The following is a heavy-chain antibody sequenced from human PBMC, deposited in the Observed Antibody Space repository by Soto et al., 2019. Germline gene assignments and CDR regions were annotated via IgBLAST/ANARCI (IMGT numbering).Heavy chain of an antibody. D-gene: IGHD4-17*01. V-gene: IGHV3-74*01. J-gene: IGHJ6*02. Sequence: PGGSLRLSCAASGFTFSSYWMHWVRQAPGKGLVWVSHIAGDGSTTNYVDSVKGRFTISRDNAKRTLFLQMNSLSAEDTALYYCVRAVTTIDHFGMDVWGQWTTVTVSS. CDR3: VRAVTTIDHFGMDV. CDR2: IAGDGSTT. CDR1: GFTFSSYW.